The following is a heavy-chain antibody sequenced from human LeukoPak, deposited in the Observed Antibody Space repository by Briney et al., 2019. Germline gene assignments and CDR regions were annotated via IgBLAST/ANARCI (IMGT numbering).Heavy chain of an antibody. V-gene: IGHV3-23*01. CDR2: ISGSGANT. CDR3: AKGRALEVVAAFNY. CDR1: GFTFSSYA. Sequence: GGSLRLTCAASGFTFSSYAMGWVRQAPGKGLEWVSAISGSGANTYYADSVKGRFTISRDNSKNTLSLQMNTLRTDDTAVYYCAKGRALEVVAAFNYWGQGTVVTVSS. J-gene: IGHJ4*02. D-gene: IGHD2-15*01.